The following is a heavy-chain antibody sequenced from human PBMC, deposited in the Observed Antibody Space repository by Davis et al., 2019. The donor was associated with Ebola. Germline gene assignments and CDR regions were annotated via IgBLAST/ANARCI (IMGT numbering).Heavy chain of an antibody. CDR2: ISGSGGST. D-gene: IGHD3-10*01. CDR1: GSSFSSYA. Sequence: GESLKISCAASGSSFSSYAMSWVRQAPGKGLEWVSAISGSGGSTYYADSVKGRFTISRDNSKNTLYLQMNSLRAEDTAVYYCAKHPGGSGPYYFDYWGQGTLVTVSS. CDR3: AKHPGGSGPYYFDY. J-gene: IGHJ4*02. V-gene: IGHV3-23*01.